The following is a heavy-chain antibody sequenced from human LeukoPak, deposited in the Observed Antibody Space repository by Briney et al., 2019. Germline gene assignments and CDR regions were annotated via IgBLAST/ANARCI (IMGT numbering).Heavy chain of an antibody. D-gene: IGHD2-2*01. J-gene: IGHJ3*02. V-gene: IGHV1-2*02. Sequence: ASVKVSCKTSGYTFTAFYIHWVRQAPGQGLEWMVWINPNSGGTNYAQKFQGRVTMTRDTSISTAYMELSRLRSDDTAVYYCARYTDIVVVPAASDRIDAFDIWGQGTMVTVSS. CDR1: GYTFTAFY. CDR2: INPNSGGT. CDR3: ARYTDIVVVPAASDRIDAFDI.